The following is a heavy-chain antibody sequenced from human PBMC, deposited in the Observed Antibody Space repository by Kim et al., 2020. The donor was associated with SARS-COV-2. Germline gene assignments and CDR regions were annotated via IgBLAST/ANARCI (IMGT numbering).Heavy chain of an antibody. CDR2: ISYDGSNK. CDR1: GFTFSSYA. Sequence: GGSLRLSCAASGFTFSSYAMHWVRQAPGKGLEWVAVISYDGSNKYYADSVKGRFTISRDNSKNTLYLQMNSLRAEDTAVYYCASGAKSIFGVVIIGRNFDYWGQGTLVTVSS. CDR3: ASGAKSIFGVVIIGRNFDY. V-gene: IGHV3-30-3*01. D-gene: IGHD3-3*01. J-gene: IGHJ4*02.